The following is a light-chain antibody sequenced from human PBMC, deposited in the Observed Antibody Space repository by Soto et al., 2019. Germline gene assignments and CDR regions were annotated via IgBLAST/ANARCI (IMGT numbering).Light chain of an antibody. CDR2: GAS. J-gene: IGKJ2*01. CDR3: QHYNNWPYT. Sequence: DIVMTQSPDTLSVSPGERATLSCRASQSISSNLAWYQQKPGQAPRLLIYGASTRATGIPAGFRGSGSGTEFTLTISSLQSEDFAVYYCQHYNNWPYTFGQGTKLEIK. V-gene: IGKV3-15*01. CDR1: QSISSN.